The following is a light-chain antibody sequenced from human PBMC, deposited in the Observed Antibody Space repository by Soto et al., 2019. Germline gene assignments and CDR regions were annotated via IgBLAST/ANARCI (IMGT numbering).Light chain of an antibody. CDR3: GSWDSSLSAYV. V-gene: IGLV1-51*01. Sequence: QSVLTQPPSVSAAPGQKVTISWSGGGSNIGGNSVSWYQQLPGTAPKLLIYDDNKRPSGIPDRFSGSKSGTSATLGITGFQTEDAADYYCGSWDSSLSAYVFGTGTNVTVL. CDR2: DDN. J-gene: IGLJ1*01. CDR1: GSNIGGNS.